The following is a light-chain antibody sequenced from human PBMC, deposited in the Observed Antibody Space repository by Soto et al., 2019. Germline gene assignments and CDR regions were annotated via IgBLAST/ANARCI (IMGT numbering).Light chain of an antibody. Sequence: EIVLTQSPDTLSLSPEERATLSCRASQSVRNNYLAWYPQNPGRAPRFLIYDASSRATGIPDRFSGSGSGTDFTLTISRLEPEDFAVYYCQQYGSTPLTFGGGTKV. CDR3: QQYGSTPLT. CDR2: DAS. J-gene: IGKJ4*01. CDR1: QSVRNNY. V-gene: IGKV3-20*01.